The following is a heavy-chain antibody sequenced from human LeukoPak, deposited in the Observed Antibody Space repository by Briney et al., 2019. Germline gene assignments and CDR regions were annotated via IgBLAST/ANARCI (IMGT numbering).Heavy chain of an antibody. Sequence: GGSLRLSCAASGFTFDDYGMSWVRQAPGKGLEWVSGINWNGGSTGYADSVKGRFTISRDNSKNTLYLQMNSLRAEDTGVYYCARALHSYSYYIAVWGKGTTVTVSS. CDR1: GFTFDDYG. V-gene: IGHV3-20*04. J-gene: IGHJ6*03. D-gene: IGHD5-24*01. CDR2: INWNGGST. CDR3: ARALHSYSYYIAV.